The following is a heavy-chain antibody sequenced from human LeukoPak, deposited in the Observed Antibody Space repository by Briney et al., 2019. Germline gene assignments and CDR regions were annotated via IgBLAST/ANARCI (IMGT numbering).Heavy chain of an antibody. CDR1: GFIFSSYG. V-gene: IGHV3-15*01. Sequence: PGGSLRLSCVASGFIFSSYGMHWVRQAPGKGLEWVGRIKSKTDGGTTDYAAPVKGRFSISRDDSNNTLYLEMNSLKIEDTAVYYCSTPLFKTSNYWGQGTLVTVSS. J-gene: IGHJ4*02. CDR3: STPLFKTSNY. D-gene: IGHD2-8*01. CDR2: IKSKTDGGTT.